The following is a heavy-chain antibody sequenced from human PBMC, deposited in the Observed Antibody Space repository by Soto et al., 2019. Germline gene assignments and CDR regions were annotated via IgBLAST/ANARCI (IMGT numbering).Heavy chain of an antibody. CDR1: GGTFSSYT. D-gene: IGHD4-17*01. CDR2: IIPILGIA. V-gene: IGHV1-69*02. Sequence: ASVKVSCKASGGTFSSYTISWVRQAPGQGLEWMGRIIPILGIANYAQKFQGRVTITADKSTSTAYMELSSLRSEDTAVYYCARGTVTPPVYYYYGMDVWGQGTTVTVSS. J-gene: IGHJ6*02. CDR3: ARGTVTPPVYYYYGMDV.